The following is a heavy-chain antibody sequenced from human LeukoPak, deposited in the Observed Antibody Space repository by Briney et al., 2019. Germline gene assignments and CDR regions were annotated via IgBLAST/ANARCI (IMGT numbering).Heavy chain of an antibody. CDR3: ARSPPEANYYDSSGFDY. CDR2: IKQDESEK. Sequence: GGSLRLSCAASGFTFSSYWMSWVRHAPRKGLEWVANIKQDESEKNYVDSVTGRFTISRDNAKNSLYLQMNSLRAEDTAVYYCARSPPEANYYDSSGFDYWGQGTLVTASS. V-gene: IGHV3-7*01. CDR1: GFTFSSYW. J-gene: IGHJ4*02. D-gene: IGHD3-22*01.